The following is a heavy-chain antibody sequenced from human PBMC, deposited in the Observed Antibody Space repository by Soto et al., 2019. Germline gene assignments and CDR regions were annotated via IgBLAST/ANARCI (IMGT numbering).Heavy chain of an antibody. Sequence: QVQLVESGGGVVQPGRSLRLSCAASGFTFSSYGMHWVRQAPGKGLEWVAVISYDGSNKYYADSVKGRFTISRDNSKNTLYLQMNSLRAEDTAVYYCAKSPLSGTVTLFDYWGQGTLLTVSS. CDR3: AKSPLSGTVTLFDY. J-gene: IGHJ4*02. V-gene: IGHV3-30*18. CDR1: GFTFSSYG. D-gene: IGHD4-17*01. CDR2: ISYDGSNK.